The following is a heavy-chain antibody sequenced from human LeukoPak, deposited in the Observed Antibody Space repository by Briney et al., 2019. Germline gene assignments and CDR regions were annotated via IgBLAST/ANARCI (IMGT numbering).Heavy chain of an antibody. D-gene: IGHD6-19*01. Sequence: GGSLRLSCAASGITFSIYTMSWVRQAPGKGLEWVSAIVGSGRNTYYADSVKGRFTISRDNSKNTLYLQMNSLRAEDTAVYYCARDQKVQWLGLDYWGQGTLVTVSS. V-gene: IGHV3-23*01. J-gene: IGHJ4*02. CDR1: GITFSIYT. CDR3: ARDQKVQWLGLDY. CDR2: IVGSGRNT.